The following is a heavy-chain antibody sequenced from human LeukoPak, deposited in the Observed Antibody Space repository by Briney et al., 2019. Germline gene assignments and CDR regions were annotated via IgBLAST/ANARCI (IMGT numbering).Heavy chain of an antibody. J-gene: IGHJ5*02. V-gene: IGHV3-23*01. CDR3: AKDLRLVATDNWFDP. CDR1: GFTFVNYA. CDR2: ITGSGGSA. D-gene: IGHD5-12*01. Sequence: GGSLRLCCAASGFTFVNYAMSWVRQAPGEGLEWVSDITGSGGSAYYADSVKGRFTVSRDNSKNTLYLQMDGLRAEDTAVYYCAKDLRLVATDNWFDPWGQGTLVTVSS.